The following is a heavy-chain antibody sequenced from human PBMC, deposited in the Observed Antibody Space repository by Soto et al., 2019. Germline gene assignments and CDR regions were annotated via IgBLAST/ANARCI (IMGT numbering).Heavy chain of an antibody. V-gene: IGHV4-39*01. D-gene: IGHD1-26*01. J-gene: IGHJ4*02. Sequence: QLQLQESGPGLVKPSETLSLTCTVSGGSISSSSYYWGWIRQPPGKGLEWIGTIYHSGSTYYKPSLKSHVNISVDTSKNQFSLKLNSVTAADTAIYYCAREMGGSIDYWGQGTLVTVSS. CDR2: IYHSGST. CDR3: AREMGGSIDY. CDR1: GGSISSSSYY.